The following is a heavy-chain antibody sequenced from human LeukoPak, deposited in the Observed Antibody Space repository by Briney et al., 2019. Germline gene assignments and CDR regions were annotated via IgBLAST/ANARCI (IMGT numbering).Heavy chain of an antibody. CDR1: GYTFTSYG. D-gene: IGHD3-3*01. J-gene: IGHJ5*02. CDR3: ARGYDFWSGYYPYEKNNWFDP. Sequence: ASVKVSCKASGYTFTSYGISWVRQAPGQGLEWMGWIGAYNGNTNYAQKLQGRVTMTTDTSTSTAYMELRSLRSDDTAVYYCARGYDFWSGYYPYEKNNWFDPWGQGTLVTVSS. CDR2: IGAYNGNT. V-gene: IGHV1-18*01.